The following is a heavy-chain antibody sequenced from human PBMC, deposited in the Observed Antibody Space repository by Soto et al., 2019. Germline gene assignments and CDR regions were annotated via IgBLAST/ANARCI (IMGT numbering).Heavy chain of an antibody. Sequence: LRLSCAASGFTFRDYAMNWVRLSPGKGLEWVSDISGNGNSARYADSVKGRFTISRDNSKDTLYLQMNSLRVDDTAVYYCGKERRGSGWSVCSFWGQGSLVTVSS. D-gene: IGHD6-19*01. CDR3: GKERRGSGWSVCSF. CDR1: GFTFRDYA. CDR2: ISGNGNSA. V-gene: IGHV3-23*01. J-gene: IGHJ4*02.